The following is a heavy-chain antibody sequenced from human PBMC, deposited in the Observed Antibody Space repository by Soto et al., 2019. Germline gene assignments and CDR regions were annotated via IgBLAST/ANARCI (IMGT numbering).Heavy chain of an antibody. D-gene: IGHD3-22*01. J-gene: IGHJ5*01. CDR2: INHSGRV. CDR1: GGSFSGHS. CDR3: STRAYDTNGYYRFDP. Sequence: LTCAVYGGSFSGHSWTWIRQSPGKGLEWIGDINHSGRVNYSPSLKSRVTISLDTSKNQFSLTLSAVTAADTAMYYCSTRAYDTNGYYRFDPWGQGTLVTVSS. V-gene: IGHV4-34*01.